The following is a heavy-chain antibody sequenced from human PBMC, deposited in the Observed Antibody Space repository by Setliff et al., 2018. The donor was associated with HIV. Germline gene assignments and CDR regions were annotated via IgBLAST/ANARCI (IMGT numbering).Heavy chain of an antibody. J-gene: IGHJ4*02. CDR2: ISSGGEIM. V-gene: IGHV3-23*01. D-gene: IGHD2-8*02. CDR1: GFIFSNYW. CDR3: AKSLLVAGNDY. Sequence: GGSLRLSCAASGFIFSNYWMHWVRQAPGKGLVWVSAISSGGEIMFYADSVKGRFTISRDNSKNTLYLQMISLRADDTAVYYCAKSLLVAGNDYWGQGTLVTVSS.